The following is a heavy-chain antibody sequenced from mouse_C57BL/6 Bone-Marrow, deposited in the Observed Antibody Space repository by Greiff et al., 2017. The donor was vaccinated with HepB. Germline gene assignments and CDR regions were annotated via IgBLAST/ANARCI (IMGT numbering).Heavy chain of an antibody. CDR2: INPNYGTT. J-gene: IGHJ4*01. CDR1: GYSFTDYN. CDR3: ARSSTGTYAMDY. V-gene: IGHV1-39*01. D-gene: IGHD4-1*02. Sequence: VQLKESGPELVKPGASVKISCKASGYSFTDYNMNWVKQSNGKSLEWIGVINPNYGTTRYNQKFKGKATLTVDQSSSTAYMQLNSLTSEDSAVYYCARSSTGTYAMDYWGQGTSVTVSS.